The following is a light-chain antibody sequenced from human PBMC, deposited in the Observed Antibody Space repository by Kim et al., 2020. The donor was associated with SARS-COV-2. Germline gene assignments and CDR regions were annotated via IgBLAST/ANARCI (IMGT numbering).Light chain of an antibody. V-gene: IGLV1-44*01. CDR3: AAWDDSLNGWV. CDR2: SNN. J-gene: IGLJ3*02. CDR1: SSNIGSNT. Sequence: QPVLTQPPSASGTPGQRVTISCSGSSSNIGSNTVNWYQQLPGTAPKLLIYSNNQRPSGVPDRFSGSKSGTSASLAISGLQSEDEADYYCAAWDDSLNGWVFGGGNQLTVL.